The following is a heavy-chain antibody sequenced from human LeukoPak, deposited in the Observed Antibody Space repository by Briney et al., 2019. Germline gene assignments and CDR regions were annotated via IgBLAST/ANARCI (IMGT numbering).Heavy chain of an antibody. V-gene: IGHV4-4*07. Sequence: SETLSLTWTVSGXSISSDYWSWIRQPAGKGLEWIGRVYPTGSTNFSPSLKNRVTMSIDTSKNQFSLNLSSVTAADTAVYYCARLGGTNWYNWFDPWGQGTLVTVSS. CDR1: GXSISSDY. J-gene: IGHJ5*02. CDR3: ARLGGTNWYNWFDP. D-gene: IGHD1-1*01. CDR2: VYPTGST.